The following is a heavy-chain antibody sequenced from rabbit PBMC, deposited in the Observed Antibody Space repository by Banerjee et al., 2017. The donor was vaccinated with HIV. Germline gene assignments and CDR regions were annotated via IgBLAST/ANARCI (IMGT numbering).Heavy chain of an antibody. J-gene: IGHJ4*01. V-gene: IGHV1S7*01. CDR2: IYGGSGST. D-gene: IGHD6-1*01. CDR1: GFDFSSYY. CDR3: ARAAYADYTYFDL. Sequence: QLKESGGGLVQPGGSLTLSCKASGFDFSSYYMSWVRQAPGKGLEWIGIIYGGSGSTDYASWVNGRFTISSDNAQNTVDLQMNSLTAADTATYFCARAAYADYTYFDLWGPVSMV.